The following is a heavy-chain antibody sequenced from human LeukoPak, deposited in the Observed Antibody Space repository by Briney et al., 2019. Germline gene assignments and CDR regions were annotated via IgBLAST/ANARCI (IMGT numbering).Heavy chain of an antibody. J-gene: IGHJ4*02. CDR1: GFTFSSYA. V-gene: IGHV3-53*01. CDR2: IYSGGST. CDR3: ARGEQGAPFDY. D-gene: IGHD1/OR15-1a*01. Sequence: GGSLRLSCAASGFTFSSYAMSWVRQAPGKGLEWVSVIYSGGSTYYADSVKGRFTISRDNSKNTLYLQMNSLRAEDTAVYYCARGEQGAPFDYWGQGTLVTVSS.